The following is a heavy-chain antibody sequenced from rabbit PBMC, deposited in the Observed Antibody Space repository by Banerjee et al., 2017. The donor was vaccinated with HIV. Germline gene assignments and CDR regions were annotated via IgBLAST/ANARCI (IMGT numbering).Heavy chain of an antibody. Sequence: QEQVVESGGGLVTLGGSLKLSCKASGFDFSSYYMSWVRQAPGKGLEWIACIYAGSSGSTYYASWAKGRFTISKTSSTTVTLQMTSLTAADTATYFCASSLGYGYASFGLWGPGTLVTVS. CDR1: GFDFSSYYM. D-gene: IGHD6-1*01. J-gene: IGHJ4*01. CDR3: ASSLGYGYASFGL. CDR2: IYAGSSGST. V-gene: IGHV1S45*01.